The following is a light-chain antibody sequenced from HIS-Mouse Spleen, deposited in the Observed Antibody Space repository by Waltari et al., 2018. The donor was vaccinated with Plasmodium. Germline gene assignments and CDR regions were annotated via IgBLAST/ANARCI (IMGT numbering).Light chain of an antibody. CDR1: SGINFGTYR. CDR3: MIWHSSAWV. CDR2: YKSDSDK. Sequence: QAVLTQPSSLSASPGASASLTCTLRSGINFGTYRIYLYQQRPGSPPQYLLRYKSDSDKQQGSGVPSRFSGSKDASANAGILLISGLQSEDEADYYCMIWHSSAWVFGGGTKLTVL. J-gene: IGLJ3*02. V-gene: IGLV5-45*03.